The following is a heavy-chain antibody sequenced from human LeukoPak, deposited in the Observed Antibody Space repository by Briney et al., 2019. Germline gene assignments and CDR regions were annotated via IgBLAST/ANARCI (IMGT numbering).Heavy chain of an antibody. Sequence: PSETLSLACSVSGGSISSGDYYWSRIRQHPGKGLEWIGYIYYSGSTYYNPSLKSRVTISVDTSKNQFSLKLSSVTAADTAVYYCARELSGYGASDYWGQGTLVTVSS. CDR2: IYYSGST. J-gene: IGHJ4*02. CDR3: ARELSGYGASDY. CDR1: GGSISSGDYY. V-gene: IGHV4-31*03. D-gene: IGHD3-16*01.